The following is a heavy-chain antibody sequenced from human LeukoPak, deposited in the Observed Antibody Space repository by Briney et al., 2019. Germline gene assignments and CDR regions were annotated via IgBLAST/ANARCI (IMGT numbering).Heavy chain of an antibody. J-gene: IGHJ3*02. CDR3: ARDPGTTQTLHDAFDI. D-gene: IGHD1-7*01. CDR2: ISTSSSYI. CDR1: RFTFSTYS. V-gene: IGHV3-21*01. Sequence: GGSLRLSCAASRFTFSTYSMNWVRQAPGKGLEWVSFISTSSSYIYYADSVKGRFTIYRDNARNSLYLQMNSLRAEDTAVYYCARDPGTTQTLHDAFDIWGQGTMVTVSS.